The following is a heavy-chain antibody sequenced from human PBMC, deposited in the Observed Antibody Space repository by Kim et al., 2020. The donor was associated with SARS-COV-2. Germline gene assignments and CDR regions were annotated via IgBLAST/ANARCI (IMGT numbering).Heavy chain of an antibody. J-gene: IGHJ4*02. D-gene: IGHD3-16*01. Sequence: SSSYIDYADSVKGRFTISRDNAKNSLYLQMSSLRAEDTAVYYCAREGGSYWGQGTLVTVSS. CDR2: SSSYI. CDR3: AREGGSY. V-gene: IGHV3-21*01.